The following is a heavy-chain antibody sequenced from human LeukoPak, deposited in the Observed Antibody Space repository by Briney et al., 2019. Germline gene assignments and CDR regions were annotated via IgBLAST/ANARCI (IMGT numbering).Heavy chain of an antibody. CDR2: ISSSGSTI. V-gene: IGHV3-11*01. CDR3: ARATTGSTVTSTFRGAFLDY. D-gene: IGHD4-17*01. J-gene: IGHJ4*02. CDR1: GFTFSDYY. Sequence: PGGSLRLSCAASGFTFSDYYMSWIRQAPGKVLEWVSYISSSGSTIYYADSVKGRFTISRDNAKNSLYLQMNSLRSDDTAVYYCARATTGSTVTSTFRGAFLDYWGQGTLVTVSS.